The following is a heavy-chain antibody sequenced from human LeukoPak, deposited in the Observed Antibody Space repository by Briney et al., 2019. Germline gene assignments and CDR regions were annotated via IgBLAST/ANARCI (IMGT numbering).Heavy chain of an antibody. CDR1: GITFSSYS. Sequence: PGGSLRLSCAASGITFSSYSMSWVRQAPGKGLEWVSAISGGGGSTYYADSVKGRFTISRDNSKNTLYVQMNSLRVGDTAVYYCAKDLSGGSYLIDYWGQGTLVTVSS. CDR2: ISGGGGST. D-gene: IGHD1-26*01. CDR3: AKDLSGGSYLIDY. J-gene: IGHJ4*02. V-gene: IGHV3-23*01.